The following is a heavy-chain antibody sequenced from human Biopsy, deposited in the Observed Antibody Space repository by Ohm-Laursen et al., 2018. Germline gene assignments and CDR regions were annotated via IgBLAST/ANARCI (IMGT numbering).Heavy chain of an antibody. CDR2: INTSGGST. V-gene: IGHV3-23*01. Sequence: SLRLSCTASGFTFSSYAMTWVRQAPGKGLEWVSVINTSGGSTHYAVSVKGRFTISRDNSKNTLYLQMNSLRAEDTALYYCAKGQAPDGYSYAFDIWGQGTMLTVSS. CDR1: GFTFSSYA. CDR3: AKGQAPDGYSYAFDI. D-gene: IGHD5-24*01. J-gene: IGHJ3*02.